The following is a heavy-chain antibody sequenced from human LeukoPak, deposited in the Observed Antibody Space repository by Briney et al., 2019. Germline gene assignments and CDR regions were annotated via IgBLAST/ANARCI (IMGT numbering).Heavy chain of an antibody. J-gene: IGHJ4*02. CDR3: AKDATGYSSSWFFDY. Sequence: TGGSLRLSCAASGFTFSSYWMHWVRQAPGKGLEWVSAISGSGGSTYYADSVKGRFTISRDNSKNTLYLQMNSLRAEDTAVYYCAKDATGYSSSWFFDYWGQGTLVTVSS. V-gene: IGHV3-23*01. CDR1: GFTFSSYW. CDR2: ISGSGGST. D-gene: IGHD6-13*01.